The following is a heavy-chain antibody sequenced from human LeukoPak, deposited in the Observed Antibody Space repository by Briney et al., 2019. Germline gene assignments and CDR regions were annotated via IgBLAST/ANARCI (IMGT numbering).Heavy chain of an antibody. D-gene: IGHD5-18*01. CDR2: ISGSGGST. CDR3: AKDYWDTAMVDDAFDI. V-gene: IGHV3-23*01. Sequence: GGSLRLSCAASGFTFSSYAMSWVRQAPGKGLEWVSAISGSGGSTYYADSVKGRFTTSRDNSKNTLYLQMNSLRAEDTAVYYCAKDYWDTAMVDDAFDIWGQGTMVTVSS. CDR1: GFTFSSYA. J-gene: IGHJ3*02.